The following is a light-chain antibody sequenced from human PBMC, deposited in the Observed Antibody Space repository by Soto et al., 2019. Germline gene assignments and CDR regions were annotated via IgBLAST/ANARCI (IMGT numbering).Light chain of an antibody. CDR2: KVS. CDR3: MQGTHWPSIT. V-gene: IGKV2-30*01. Sequence: AVMTRAALALRVPLGLPPSISCRSSQSLVYSDENTYLSLFQQRPGQSPRRLIYKVSNRDSGVPDRFSGSGSGTDFTLKISRVEADDVGVYYCMQGTHWPSITLGQGTRLETK. CDR1: QSLVYSDENTY. J-gene: IGKJ5*01.